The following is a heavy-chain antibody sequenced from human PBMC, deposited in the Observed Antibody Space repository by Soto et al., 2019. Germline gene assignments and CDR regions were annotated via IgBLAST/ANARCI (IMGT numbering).Heavy chain of an antibody. CDR3: ARAPEYYDILTGYTPPYYYGMDV. V-gene: IGHV4-59*01. Sequence: SETRSRTWTVSGGSISSYYWSWIRQPPGKGLEWMGYIYYSGSTNYNPSLKSRVTISVDTSKNQFSLKLSSVTAADTAVYYCARAPEYYDILTGYTPPYYYGMDVWGQGTTVTVSS. CDR2: IYYSGST. CDR1: GGSISSYY. J-gene: IGHJ6*02. D-gene: IGHD3-9*01.